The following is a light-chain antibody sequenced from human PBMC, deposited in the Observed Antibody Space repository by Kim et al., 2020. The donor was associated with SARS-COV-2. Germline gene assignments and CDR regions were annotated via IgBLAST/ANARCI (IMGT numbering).Light chain of an antibody. V-gene: IGKV2-30*01. CDR2: NVS. Sequence: DVVLTQSPLSLPVTLGQPASISCRSSQSLVYIDGDTYLAWFHQRPGQSPRRLISNVSNRDSGVPDRFRGSGSGTDFTLKISRVEAEDVGIYYCMQNTHWPPTFGGGTKLEI. CDR3: MQNTHWPPT. CDR1: QSLVYIDGDTY. J-gene: IGKJ4*01.